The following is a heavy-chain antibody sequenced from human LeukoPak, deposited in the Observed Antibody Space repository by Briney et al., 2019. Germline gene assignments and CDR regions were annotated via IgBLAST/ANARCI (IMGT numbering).Heavy chain of an antibody. CDR1: GGSFSGYY. D-gene: IGHD4-11*01. CDR2: INHSGST. CDR3: ARGTGYYCNYLQYFQH. J-gene: IGHJ1*01. V-gene: IGHV4-34*01. Sequence: SETLSLTCAVYGGSFSGYYWSWIRQPPGKGLEWIGEINHSGSTNYNPSLKSRVTISVDTSKNQFSLKLSSVTAADTAVYYCARGTGYYCNYLQYFQHWGQGTLVTVSS.